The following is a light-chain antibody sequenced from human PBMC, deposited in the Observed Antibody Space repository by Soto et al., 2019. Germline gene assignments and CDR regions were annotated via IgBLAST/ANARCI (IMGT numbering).Light chain of an antibody. CDR2: EVS. J-gene: IGLJ1*01. CDR3: SSYTSSSTLVYV. CDR1: SSDVGGYNY. V-gene: IGLV2-14*01. Sequence: QSALTQPASLSGSPGQSITISCTGTSSDVGGYNYVSWYQQHPGKAPKLMIYEVSNRPSGVSNRFSGSKSGNTASLTISGLQAEDEADYYCSSYTSSSTLVYVFGTGTKVTVL.